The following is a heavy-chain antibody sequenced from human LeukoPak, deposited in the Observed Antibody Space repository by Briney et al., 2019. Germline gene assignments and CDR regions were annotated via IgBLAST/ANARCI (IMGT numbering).Heavy chain of an antibody. D-gene: IGHD3-10*01. J-gene: IGHJ5*02. CDR1: GFTFSSYW. V-gene: IGHV3-74*01. CDR2: INSDGSST. Sequence: PGGSLRLSCAASGFTFSSYWMHWVRQAPGKGLVWVSHINSDGSSTNYADSVKGRFTISRDNAKNTLYLQMNSLRAEDTAVYYCARDARRFGEPRLFDPWGQGTLVTVSS. CDR3: ARDARRFGEPRLFDP.